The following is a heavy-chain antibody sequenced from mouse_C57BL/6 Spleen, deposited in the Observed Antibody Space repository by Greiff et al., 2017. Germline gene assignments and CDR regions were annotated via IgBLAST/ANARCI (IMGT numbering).Heavy chain of an antibody. J-gene: IGHJ3*01. V-gene: IGHV1-50*01. D-gene: IGHD4-1*01. CDR2: IDPSDSYT. CDR3: ARGDWDGGY. CDR1: GYTFTSYW. Sequence: QVQLQQPGAELVKPGASVKLSCKASGYTFTSYWMQWVKQRPGQGLEWIGEIDPSDSYTNYNQKFKGKATLTVDTSSSTAYMQLSSLTSEDSAVYYCARGDWDGGYWGQGTLVTVSA.